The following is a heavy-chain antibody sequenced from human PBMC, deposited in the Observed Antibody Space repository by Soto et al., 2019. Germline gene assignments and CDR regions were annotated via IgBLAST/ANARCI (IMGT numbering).Heavy chain of an antibody. CDR1: GFIFDDYA. D-gene: IGHD2-21*01. CDR3: AKVVLWGCDPQTHAFDI. Sequence: EMELVESGGGLVQPGRSLRLACAASGFIFDDYAMHWVRQAPGKGLEWVSGITWNSYTIYYADSVKGRFTISRDNAKNSLYLQKNSLRAEDTALYYCAKVVLWGCDPQTHAFDICGQGTMVTVSS. J-gene: IGHJ3*02. V-gene: IGHV3-9*01. CDR2: ITWNSYTI.